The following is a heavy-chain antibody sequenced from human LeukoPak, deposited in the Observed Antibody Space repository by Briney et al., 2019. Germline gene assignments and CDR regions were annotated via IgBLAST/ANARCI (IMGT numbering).Heavy chain of an antibody. CDR2: ISYDGSNK. Sequence: GGSLRLSCAASGFTFSSYGMHWVRQGPGKGLEWVAVISYDGSNKYYADSVKGRFTISRDNSKNTLYLQMNSLRAEDTAVYYCAKELGIEDNWNDAYYYYGMDVWGKGTTVTVSS. CDR3: AKELGIEDNWNDAYYYYGMDV. D-gene: IGHD1-20*01. CDR1: GFTFSSYG. V-gene: IGHV3-30*18. J-gene: IGHJ6*04.